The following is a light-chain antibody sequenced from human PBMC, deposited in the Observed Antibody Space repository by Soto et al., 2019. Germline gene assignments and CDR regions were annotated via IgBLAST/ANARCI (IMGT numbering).Light chain of an antibody. J-gene: IGLJ2*01. CDR1: SSDVGGYNY. Sequence: QSVLTQPRSVSGSPGQSVTISCTGTSSDVGGYNYVSWYQQHPGKAPKLMIYDVSKRPSGVPDRFSGSKSGNTASLTISGLQAEDEADYYFCSYAGSYTFEVFGGGTKLTVL. CDR2: DVS. CDR3: CSYAGSYTFEV. V-gene: IGLV2-11*01.